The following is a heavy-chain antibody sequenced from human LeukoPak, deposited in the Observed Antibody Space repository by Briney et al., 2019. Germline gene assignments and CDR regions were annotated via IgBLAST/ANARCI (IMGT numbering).Heavy chain of an antibody. D-gene: IGHD2-2*01. V-gene: IGHV4-59*01. CDR3: ARVTADYHCSSTSCYFGHFDC. CDR1: GGSISSYY. CDR2: IYYSGST. J-gene: IGHJ4*02. Sequence: SETLSLTCTVSGGSISSYYRSWIRQPPGKGLEWIGYIYYSGSTNYNPSLKSRVTISVDTSKNQFSLKLSSVTAADTAVYYCARVTADYHCSSTSCYFGHFDCWGQGTLVTVSS.